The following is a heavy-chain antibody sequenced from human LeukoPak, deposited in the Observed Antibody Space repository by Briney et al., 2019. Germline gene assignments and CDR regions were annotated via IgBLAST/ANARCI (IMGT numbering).Heavy chain of an antibody. CDR3: LSGWPAGY. Sequence: SETLSLTCTVSGGSISSYYWSWIRQPPGKGLEWIGYIYYSGSTNYNPSLKSRVTISVDTSKNQFSLKLSSVTAADTAVYYCLSGWPAGYWGQGTLVTVSS. D-gene: IGHD6-19*01. CDR1: GGSISSYY. CDR2: IYYSGST. J-gene: IGHJ4*02. V-gene: IGHV4-59*01.